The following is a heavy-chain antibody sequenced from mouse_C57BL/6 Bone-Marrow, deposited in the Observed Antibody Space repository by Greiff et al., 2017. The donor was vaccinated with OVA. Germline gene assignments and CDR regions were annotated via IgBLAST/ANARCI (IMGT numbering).Heavy chain of an antibody. J-gene: IGHJ1*03. CDR1: GFSLTSYG. D-gene: IGHD1-2*01. CDR2: IWRGGST. Sequence: QVQLKESGPGLVQPSQSLSITCTVSGFSLTSYGVHWVRQSPGKGLEWLGVIWRGGSTDYNAAFMSRLSITKDNSKSQVFFKMNSLQADDTAIYYCAKKGITTAYWYFDVWGTGTTVTVSS. CDR3: AKKGITTAYWYFDV. V-gene: IGHV2-5*01.